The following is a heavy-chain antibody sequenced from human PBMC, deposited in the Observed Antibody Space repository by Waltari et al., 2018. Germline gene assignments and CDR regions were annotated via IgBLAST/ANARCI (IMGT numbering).Heavy chain of an antibody. CDR2: INPNSGGT. CDR3: ARSELSTFDI. V-gene: IGHV1-2*06. J-gene: IGHJ3*02. CDR1: GYTLPGYY. D-gene: IGHD3-16*02. Sequence: QVQLVQSGAEVKKPGASVKVSCRAPGYTLPGYYMPWVRQAPGQGLEWMGRINPNSGGTNYAQKFQGRVTMTRDTSISTAYMELSRLRSDDTAVYYCARSELSTFDIWGQGTMVTVSS.